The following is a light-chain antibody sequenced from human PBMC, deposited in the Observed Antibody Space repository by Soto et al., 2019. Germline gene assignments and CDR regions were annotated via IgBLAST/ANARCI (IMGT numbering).Light chain of an antibody. J-gene: IGLJ2*01. CDR2: DVS. Sequence: QSALTQPASVSGSPGQSITISCTGASSDVGGYNYVSWYQQHPGKAPKLMIYDVSNRPSGVSNRFSGSKSGNTASLTISGLQAEDEADYYCNSYTSISTLGVFGGRTKVTVL. V-gene: IGLV2-14*01. CDR1: SSDVGGYNY. CDR3: NSYTSISTLGV.